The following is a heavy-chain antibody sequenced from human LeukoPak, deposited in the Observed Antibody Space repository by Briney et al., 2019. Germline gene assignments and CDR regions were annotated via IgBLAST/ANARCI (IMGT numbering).Heavy chain of an antibody. Sequence: ETLSLTCTVSGDSLSNSYWSWIRQTPGKRLEWIGYIYYSGGSNYNTSLTSRVTMSVFTPKNQYSLKLSSVTAAGPAVYYCARREERGSYYGTFDYWGQGTLVTVSS. V-gene: IGHV4-59*01. CDR2: IYYSGGS. D-gene: IGHD1-26*01. J-gene: IGHJ4*02. CDR1: GDSLSNSY. CDR3: ARREERGSYYGTFDY.